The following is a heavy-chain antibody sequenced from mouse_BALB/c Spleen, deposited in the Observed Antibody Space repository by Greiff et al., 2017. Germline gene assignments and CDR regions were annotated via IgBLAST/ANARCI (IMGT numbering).Heavy chain of an antibody. D-gene: IGHD2-4*01. V-gene: IGHV2-4-1*01. CDR2: IWSGGST. Sequence: VKLQESGPGLVQPSQSLSITCTVSGFSLTSYGVHWVRQSPGKGLEWLGVIWSGGSTDYNAAFISRLSISKDNSKSQVFFKMNSLQADDTAIYYCASDYDGLAYWGQGTLVTVSA. CDR1: GFSLTSYG. CDR3: ASDYDGLAY. J-gene: IGHJ3*01.